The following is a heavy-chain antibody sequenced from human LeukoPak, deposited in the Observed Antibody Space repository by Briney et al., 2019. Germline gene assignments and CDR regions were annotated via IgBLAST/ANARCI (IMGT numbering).Heavy chain of an antibody. J-gene: IGHJ3*02. D-gene: IGHD6-6*01. Sequence: ASVKVSCKASGYTFTSYGISWVRQAPGQGLEWMGWISAYNGNTNYAQKLQGRVTMTTDTSTSTAYMELRSLRSDDTAVYYCARVGVTARLFSRSRDAFDIWGQGTMDTVSS. CDR2: ISAYNGNT. CDR3: ARVGVTARLFSRSRDAFDI. V-gene: IGHV1-18*01. CDR1: GYTFTSYG.